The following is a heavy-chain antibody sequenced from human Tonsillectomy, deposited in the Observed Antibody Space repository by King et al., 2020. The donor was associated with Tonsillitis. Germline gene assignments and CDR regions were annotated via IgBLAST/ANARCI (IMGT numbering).Heavy chain of an antibody. Sequence: VQLVESGGGLVQPGGSLRISCAGSGFTLSSYWVTGVRQAPGKGLEGVANIKEGGTKKYYVDLVKGRFVISRDNAKNALSLQMNSLRAEDTAVYFCARDSNYHESSFYYDTFDLWGQGTMVTVSS. CDR3: ARDSNYHESSFYYDTFDL. CDR2: IKEGGTKK. D-gene: IGHD3-22*01. V-gene: IGHV3-7*04. CDR1: GFTLSSYW. J-gene: IGHJ3*01.